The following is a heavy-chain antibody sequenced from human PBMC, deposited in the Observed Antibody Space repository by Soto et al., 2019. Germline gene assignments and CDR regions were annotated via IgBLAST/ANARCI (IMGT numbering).Heavy chain of an antibody. CDR2: MNPNSGNT. D-gene: IGHD4-17*01. V-gene: IGHV1-8*01. Sequence: QVQLVQSGAEVKKPGASVKVSCKASGYTFTSHDINWVRQATGHGLEWMGWMNPNSGNTGYAQKFQGRVTMTRNTAISTAYMELSSPRSEDTAVYFCGIWDYGVYARFDCWGQGTLVTVSS. CDR1: GYTFTSHD. CDR3: GIWDYGVYARFDC. J-gene: IGHJ4*02.